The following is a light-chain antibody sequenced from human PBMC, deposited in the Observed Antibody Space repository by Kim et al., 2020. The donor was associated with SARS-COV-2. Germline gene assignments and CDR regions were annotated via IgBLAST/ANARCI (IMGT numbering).Light chain of an antibody. Sequence: SPGERATLSCRASQSVSNNYLALYQERPGQAPRVLIYAASSRAPGIPDRFSGSGSGTDFTLTISRLEPEDFVVYYCQNYDTLPWTFGQGTKVDIK. V-gene: IGKV3-20*01. CDR3: QNYDTLPWT. CDR1: QSVSNNY. CDR2: AAS. J-gene: IGKJ1*01.